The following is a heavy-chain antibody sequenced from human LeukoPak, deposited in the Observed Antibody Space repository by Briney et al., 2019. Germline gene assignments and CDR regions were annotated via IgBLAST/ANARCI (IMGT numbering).Heavy chain of an antibody. D-gene: IGHD4-17*01. V-gene: IGHV4-59*01. J-gene: IGHJ4*02. CDR1: GGSISSYY. Sequence: SETLSLTCTVSGGSISSYYWSWIRQPPGKGLEWIGYIYYSGSTNYNPSLKSRVTISVDTSKNQFSLKLSSVTAADTAVYYCAREPHYGDNTYWGQGTLVTVSS. CDR3: AREPHYGDNTY. CDR2: IYYSGST.